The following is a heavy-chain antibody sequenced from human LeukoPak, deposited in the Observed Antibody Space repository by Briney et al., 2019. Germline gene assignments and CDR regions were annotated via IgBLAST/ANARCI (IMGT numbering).Heavy chain of an antibody. CDR3: ARLSPTGTFDY. CDR1: GGSVSSGSYY. V-gene: IGHV4-39*01. J-gene: IGHJ4*02. Sequence: SETLSLTCTVSGGSVSSGSYYWSWIRQPPGKGLEWIGYIYYSGSTYYNPSLKSRVTISVDTSKNQFSLKLSSVTAADTAVYYCARLSPTGTFDYWGQGTLVTVSS. D-gene: IGHD3-10*01. CDR2: IYYSGST.